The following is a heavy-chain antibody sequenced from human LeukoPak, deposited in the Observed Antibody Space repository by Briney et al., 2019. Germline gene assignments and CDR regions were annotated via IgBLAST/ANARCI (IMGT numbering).Heavy chain of an antibody. Sequence: GASVKVSCKASGGTFSSYAISWVRQAPGQGLEWMGGIIPIFGTANYAQKFQGRVTITADKSTSTAYMELSSLRSEDTAVYYCARPSPNRTVGPSPAWAFDIWGQGTMVTVSS. CDR1: GGTFSSYA. V-gene: IGHV1-69*06. CDR3: ARPSPNRTVGPSPAWAFDI. CDR2: IIPIFGTA. J-gene: IGHJ3*02. D-gene: IGHD1-26*01.